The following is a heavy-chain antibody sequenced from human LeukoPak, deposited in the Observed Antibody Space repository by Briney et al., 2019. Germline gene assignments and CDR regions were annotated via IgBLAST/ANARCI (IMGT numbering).Heavy chain of an antibody. J-gene: IGHJ3*02. V-gene: IGHV3-15*01. CDR3: ITDPGEWEPI. CDR1: GLTFSNAW. Sequence: GGSLRLSCAASGLTFSNAWMSWVRQAPGKGLEWVGRIKSKTDGETTDYAAPVKGRFTISRDDSKNTLYLQMNRLKTEDTAVYYCITDPGEWEPIWGQGTMVTVSS. D-gene: IGHD1-26*01. CDR2: IKSKTDGETT.